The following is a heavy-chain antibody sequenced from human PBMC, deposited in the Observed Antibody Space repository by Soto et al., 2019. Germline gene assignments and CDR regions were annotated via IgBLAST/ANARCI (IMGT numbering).Heavy chain of an antibody. CDR2: INPNSGGT. D-gene: IGHD2-15*01. CDR1: GYIFTNYY. V-gene: IGHV1-2*04. Sequence: ASVKVSCKASGYIFTNYYMHWVRQAPGQGLEWMGWINPNSGGTNYAQKFQGWVTMTRDTFISTAYMELSRLRSDDTAVYYCARGGVVAATRHDAFDIWGQGTMVTVSS. CDR3: ARGGVVAATRHDAFDI. J-gene: IGHJ3*02.